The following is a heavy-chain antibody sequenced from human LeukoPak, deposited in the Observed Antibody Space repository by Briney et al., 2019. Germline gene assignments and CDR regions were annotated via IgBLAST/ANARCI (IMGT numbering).Heavy chain of an antibody. CDR2: FSGDGGSP. CDR1: GFIFSNYA. CDR3: AKVWVYYFGSGSYYDY. Sequence: GGSLRLSCAASGFIFSNYAMSWVRQAPGKRLEWVAGFSGDGGSPRYAESVKGRFTISRDNSKNTLYLQMTSLRVEDTAKYYCAKVWVYYFGSGSYYDYWGQGTMVTVSS. D-gene: IGHD3-10*01. V-gene: IGHV3-23*01. J-gene: IGHJ4*02.